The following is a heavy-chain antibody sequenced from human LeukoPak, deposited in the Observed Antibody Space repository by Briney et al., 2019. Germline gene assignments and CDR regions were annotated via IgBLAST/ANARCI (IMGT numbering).Heavy chain of an antibody. D-gene: IGHD6-13*01. Sequence: ASVKVSCKASGGTFSSYAISWVRQAPGHGLEWMGGIIPILGTANYAQKFQGRVTITADESTSTAYMELSSLRSEDTAVYYCARGIAAAGLHDAFDIWGQGTMVTVSS. CDR3: ARGIAAAGLHDAFDI. J-gene: IGHJ3*02. CDR1: GGTFSSYA. CDR2: IIPILGTA. V-gene: IGHV1-69*13.